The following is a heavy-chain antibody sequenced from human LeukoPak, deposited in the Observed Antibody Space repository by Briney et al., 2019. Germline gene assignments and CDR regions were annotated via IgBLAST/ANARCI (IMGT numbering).Heavy chain of an antibody. CDR1: GGSIRSSYYY. V-gene: IGHV4-39*01. D-gene: IGHD6-19*01. CDR2: IYDSGST. J-gene: IGHJ4*02. CDR3: ARVMGSGWTGFDY. Sequence: SETLSLTCTVSGGSIRSSYYYWGWIRQPPGKGLEWIGSIYDSGSTYYNPSLKSRVTISVDTSKNQFSLRLNSVTAADTAVYYCARVMGSGWTGFDYWGQGTLVTVSS.